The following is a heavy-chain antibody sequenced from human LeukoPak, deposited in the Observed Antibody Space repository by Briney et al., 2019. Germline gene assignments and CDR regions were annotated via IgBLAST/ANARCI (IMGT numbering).Heavy chain of an antibody. D-gene: IGHD3-22*01. CDR3: ARRSSSGYHISPGTFDP. CDR1: GVTFSSYA. Sequence: GSSVKVSCKASGVTFSSYAISWVRQAPGQGLEWMGGIIPIFGTANYAQKFQGRVTITTDESTSTAYMELSSLRSEDTAVYYCARRSSSGYHISPGTFDPWGQGTLVTVSS. CDR2: IIPIFGTA. V-gene: IGHV1-69*05. J-gene: IGHJ5*02.